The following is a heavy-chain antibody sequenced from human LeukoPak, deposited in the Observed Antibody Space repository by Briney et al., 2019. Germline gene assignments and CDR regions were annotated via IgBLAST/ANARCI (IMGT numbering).Heavy chain of an antibody. CDR2: ISNSGGST. J-gene: IGHJ4*02. V-gene: IGHV3-23*01. D-gene: IGHD5-12*01. CDR1: GFTFSSYA. Sequence: PGGSLRLSCAASGFTFSSYAMSWVRQAPGKGLEWVSSISNSGGSTYYADSVKGRFTISRDNSKTTLYLQMNSLRAEETAVYFCAKDFGSRGYTFWGQGTLVTVSS. CDR3: AKDFGSRGYTF.